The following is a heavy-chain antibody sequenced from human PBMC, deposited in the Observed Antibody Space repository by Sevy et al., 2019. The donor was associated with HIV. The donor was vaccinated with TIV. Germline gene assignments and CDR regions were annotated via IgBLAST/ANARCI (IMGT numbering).Heavy chain of an antibody. V-gene: IGHV1-46*01. CDR2: ISPIDDIT. D-gene: IGHD3-9*01. CDR3: ARPEIQILRYFDWLLVSGMNV. CDR1: GYTFTNYY. J-gene: IGHJ6*02. Sequence: ASVKVSCKASGYTFTNYYIHWVRQAPGQGLEWMGIISPIDDITGQSQKFQGRVTMTSDRSTSTVYMELNSLKSEDTAVYYCARPEIQILRYFDWLLVSGMNVWGQGTTVTVSS.